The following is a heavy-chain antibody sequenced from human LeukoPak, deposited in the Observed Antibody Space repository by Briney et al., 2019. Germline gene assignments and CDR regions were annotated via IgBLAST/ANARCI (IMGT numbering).Heavy chain of an antibody. V-gene: IGHV3-21*01. J-gene: IGHJ6*02. CDR2: ISSSSSYI. CDR1: GFTFSSYS. CDR3: ARDRSHYGMDV. D-gene: IGHD1-26*01. Sequence: GGSLRLSCAASGFTFSSYSMNWVRQAPGKGLEWVSSISSSSSYIYYADSVKGRFTISRDNAKNSLYLQMNSLRAEDTAVYYCARDRSHYGMDVWGQGTTVTVSS.